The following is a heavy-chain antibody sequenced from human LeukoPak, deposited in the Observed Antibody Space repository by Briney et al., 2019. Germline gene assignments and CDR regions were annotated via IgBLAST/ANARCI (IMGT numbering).Heavy chain of an antibody. V-gene: IGHV3-33*01. J-gene: IGHJ4*02. Sequence: PGGSLRLSCAASGCTFSSYGMHWVRQAPGKGLEWVAVIWYDGSNKYYADSVKGRFTISRDNSKNTLYLQMNSLRAEDTAVYYCAREYYYDSSGYSDYWGQGTLVTVSS. CDR3: AREYYYDSSGYSDY. D-gene: IGHD3-22*01. CDR1: GCTFSSYG. CDR2: IWYDGSNK.